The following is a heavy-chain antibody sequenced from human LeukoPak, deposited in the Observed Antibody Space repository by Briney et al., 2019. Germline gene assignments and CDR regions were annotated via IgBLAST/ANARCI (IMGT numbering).Heavy chain of an antibody. CDR1: GFTFSSYE. V-gene: IGHV3-48*03. CDR2: ISSTGNTV. J-gene: IGHJ6*04. CDR3: TKETPQMDV. Sequence: PGGSLRLSCAASGFTFSSYEMNWVRQAPGQGLEWVAYISSTGNTVRYAGSVKGRFTISRDNAKNSLYLQMNRLRAEDTAVYYCTKETPQMDVWGKGTTVTVSS. D-gene: IGHD2-15*01.